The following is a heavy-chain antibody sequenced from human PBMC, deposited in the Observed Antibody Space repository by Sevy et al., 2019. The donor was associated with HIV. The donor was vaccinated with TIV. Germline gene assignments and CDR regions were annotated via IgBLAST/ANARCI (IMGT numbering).Heavy chain of an antibody. CDR3: ARALDYYESPGPYCFDS. Sequence: GGSLRLSCAASGFTFSSYEMNWVRQAPGKGLEWVAYITGSGSTKYYADLVKGRFTISRDNAKNSLYLQMNSLRAEDTAVFYCARALDYYESPGPYCFDSWGQGTLVTISS. CDR2: ITGSGSTK. J-gene: IGHJ4*02. V-gene: IGHV3-48*03. D-gene: IGHD3-22*01. CDR1: GFTFSSYE.